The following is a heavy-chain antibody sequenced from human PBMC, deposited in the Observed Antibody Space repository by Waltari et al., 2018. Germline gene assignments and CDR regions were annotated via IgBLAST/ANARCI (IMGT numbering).Heavy chain of an antibody. J-gene: IGHJ5*02. CDR1: GGSISRQSDY. Sequence: VSGGSISRQSDYWGWIRQPPGKGLEYIGNIYYSGSTYYNPSLKSRVTISIDTSKNQFSLKLSSVTAADTAVYYCARLPSGGASHWFDPWGQGTLVTVSS. D-gene: IGHD2-15*01. CDR3: ARLPSGGASHWFDP. CDR2: IYYSGST. V-gene: IGHV4-39*01.